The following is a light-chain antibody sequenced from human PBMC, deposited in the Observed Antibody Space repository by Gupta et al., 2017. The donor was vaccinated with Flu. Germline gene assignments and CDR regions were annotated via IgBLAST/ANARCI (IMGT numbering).Light chain of an antibody. J-gene: IGKJ5*01. Sequence: DIVMTQSPESLAVSLGERVTINCKSSQSLLYSSNNKNYLAWYQQKPRQPLKLLIYWASTRQSGVPDRFSGSGSGTDFTLSISILQAEDVAFYYCQQHYDSPITFGQGTRLEIK. CDR1: QSLLYSSNNKNY. V-gene: IGKV4-1*01. CDR2: WAS. CDR3: QQHYDSPIT.